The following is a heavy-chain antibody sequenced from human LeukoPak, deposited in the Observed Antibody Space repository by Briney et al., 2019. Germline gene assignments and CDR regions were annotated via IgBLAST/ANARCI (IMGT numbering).Heavy chain of an antibody. Sequence: GGCLRLSCAASGCTFSSYSMTWVRQAPGKGLEWVSSISSSSSYIYYADSVKGRFTISRDNAKNSLYLQMNSLRAEDTAVYYCARESSAKYYFDYWGQGTLVTVSS. J-gene: IGHJ4*02. CDR1: GCTFSSYS. CDR3: ARESSAKYYFDY. D-gene: IGHD3-10*01. CDR2: ISSSSSYI. V-gene: IGHV3-21*01.